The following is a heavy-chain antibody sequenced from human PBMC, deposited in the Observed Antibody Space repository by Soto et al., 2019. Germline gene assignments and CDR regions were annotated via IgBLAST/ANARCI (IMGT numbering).Heavy chain of an antibody. V-gene: IGHV3-15*07. J-gene: IGHJ4*02. CDR1: GFTFSNAW. D-gene: IGHD2-2*01. CDR2: IKSKTDGGTT. CDR3: ARDYCSGTTCYEFDY. Sequence: KTGGSLRLSCAASGFTFSNAWMNWVRQAPGKGLEWVGRIKSKTDGGTTDYAAPVKGRFTISADKSINTAYLQWSSLKASDTAMYYCARDYCSGTTCYEFDYWGQGTQVTVSS.